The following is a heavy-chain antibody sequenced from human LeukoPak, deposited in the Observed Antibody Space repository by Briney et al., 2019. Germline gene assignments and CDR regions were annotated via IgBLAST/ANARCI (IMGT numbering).Heavy chain of an antibody. V-gene: IGHV1-18*01. J-gene: IGHJ4*02. D-gene: IGHD3-22*01. Sequence: GASVKVSCKASGYTFTSYGISWVRQAPGQGLEWMGWISAYNGNTNYAQKLQGRVTMTTDTSTSTAYMELRSLRSDDTAVYYCARGGGTYYYDSSGYPDFDYWGQGTLVTVSS. CDR2: ISAYNGNT. CDR1: GYTFTSYG. CDR3: ARGGGTYYYDSSGYPDFDY.